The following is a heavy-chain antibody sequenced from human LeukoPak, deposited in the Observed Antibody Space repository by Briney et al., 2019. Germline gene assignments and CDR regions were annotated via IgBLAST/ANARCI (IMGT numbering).Heavy chain of an antibody. J-gene: IGHJ4*02. CDR3: ASSRGGYDTRDFDY. CDR2: IHSDGAST. CDR1: GFTFSSYW. V-gene: IGHV3-74*01. D-gene: IGHD5-12*01. Sequence: SGGSLRLSCAASGFTFSSYWMHWVRQAPGKGLVWVSRIHSDGASTSYADSVKGRFTMSRDNAKNMLYLQMNSLRAEDTAVYYCASSRGGYDTRDFDYWGQGTLVTVSS.